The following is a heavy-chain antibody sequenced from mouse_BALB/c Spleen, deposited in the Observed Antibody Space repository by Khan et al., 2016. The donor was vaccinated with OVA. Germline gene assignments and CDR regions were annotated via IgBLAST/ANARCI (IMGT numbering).Heavy chain of an antibody. CDR2: ISPGSGTP. Sequence: DLVKPGASVKLSCKASGYTFTGYWINWIKQRPGQGLEWIGRISPGSGTPYYNEMFTGKATLTVDTSSRTAYIQLSSLSSEDSAVYFCARENYYGSSHYAMDYWCQGTSVTVSS. D-gene: IGHD1-1*01. J-gene: IGHJ4*01. V-gene: IGHV1S41*01. CDR3: ARENYYGSSHYAMDY. CDR1: GYTFTGYW.